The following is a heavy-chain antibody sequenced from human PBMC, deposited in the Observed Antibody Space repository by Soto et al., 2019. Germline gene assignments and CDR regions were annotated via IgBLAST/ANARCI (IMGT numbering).Heavy chain of an antibody. CDR1: GFTFKTHA. D-gene: IGHD1-26*01. J-gene: IGHJ6*02. CDR2: IAYDGNEK. V-gene: IGHV3-30*18. Sequence: QVQLVESGGGVVQPGTSLRLSCAASGFTFKTHAMHWVRQAPGKGLEWMAVIAYDGNEKFYADSVKGRFTISRDNSKNALELQINTLRNEDTAVYYCGKGVGDYAPYYYGVDVWGQGTTVTVSS. CDR3: GKGVGDYAPYYYGVDV.